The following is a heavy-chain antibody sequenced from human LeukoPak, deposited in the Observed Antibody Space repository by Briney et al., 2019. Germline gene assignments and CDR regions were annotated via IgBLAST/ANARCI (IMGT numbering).Heavy chain of an antibody. CDR3: AKTYSSGWYDFDY. Sequence: GGSLRLSCAASGFTVSSNYMSWVRQAPGKGLEWVSAISGSGGSTYYADSVKGRFTISRDNSKNTLYLQMNSLRAEDTAVYYCAKTYSSGWYDFDYWGQGTLVTVSS. V-gene: IGHV3-23*01. CDR2: ISGSGGST. J-gene: IGHJ4*02. D-gene: IGHD6-19*01. CDR1: GFTVSSNY.